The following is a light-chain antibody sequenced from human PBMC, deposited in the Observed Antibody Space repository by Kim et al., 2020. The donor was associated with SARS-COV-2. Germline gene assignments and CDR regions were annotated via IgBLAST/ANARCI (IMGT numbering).Light chain of an antibody. Sequence: SASVGDRVTITCRASENIGTWLAWYQQKPGRAPRLLFYLASTLETGVPSRFSGTGSGTEFSLSITSLQPDDFATYYCQHYSRFPYSFGQGTKLEIK. CDR1: ENIGTW. J-gene: IGKJ2*01. CDR2: LAS. CDR3: QHYSRFPYS. V-gene: IGKV1-5*03.